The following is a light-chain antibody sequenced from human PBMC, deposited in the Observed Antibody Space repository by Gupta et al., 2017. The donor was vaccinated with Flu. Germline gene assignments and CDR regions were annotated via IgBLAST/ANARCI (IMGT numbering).Light chain of an antibody. CDR3: QQSFSSPYT. Sequence: DIQMTQAPSSLSASLRDRVNITCRASESINAFMNWYQQRPGKAPNLLVYSASTLASGVPSRFSGRGSGTDFTLTISALQAEDFATYYCQQSFSSPYTFGRGTKLE. V-gene: IGKV1-39*01. CDR1: ESINAF. J-gene: IGKJ2*01. CDR2: SAS.